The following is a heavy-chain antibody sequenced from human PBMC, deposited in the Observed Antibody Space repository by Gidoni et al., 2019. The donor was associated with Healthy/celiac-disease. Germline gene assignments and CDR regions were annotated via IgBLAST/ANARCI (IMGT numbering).Heavy chain of an antibody. D-gene: IGHD1-26*01. CDR3: ARVPWGATPFDY. V-gene: IGHV3-48*03. CDR2: ISSSGSTI. CDR1: GFTFSSYE. J-gene: IGHJ4*02. Sequence: EVQLVESGGGLVQPGWSLRLSCAASGFTFSSYEMNWVRLAPGKGLGWVSYISSSGSTIYYADSVKGRFTISRDNAKNSLYLQMNSLRAEDTAVYYCARVPWGATPFDYWGQGTLVTVSS.